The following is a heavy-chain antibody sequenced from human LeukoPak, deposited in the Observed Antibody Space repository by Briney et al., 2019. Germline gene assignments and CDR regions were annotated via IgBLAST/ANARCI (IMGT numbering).Heavy chain of an antibody. CDR3: ARIFIGISTDFRSGYSSV. CDR2: ISSSSSYI. J-gene: IGHJ4*02. Sequence: GGSLRLSCAASGFTFSSYNMNWVRQAPGKGLEWVSSISSSSSYIYYADSVNGRFTLSRGNGKNSPYLQMNSLRAEDTAVYYCARIFIGISTDFRSGYSSVWGQGTLVTVSS. V-gene: IGHV3-21*01. CDR1: GFTFSSYN. D-gene: IGHD3-3*01.